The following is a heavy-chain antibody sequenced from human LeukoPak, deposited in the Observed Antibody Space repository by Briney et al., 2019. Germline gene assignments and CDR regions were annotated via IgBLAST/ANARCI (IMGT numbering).Heavy chain of an antibody. CDR2: IYYSGST. V-gene: IGHV4-31*03. CDR1: GGSISSGGYY. CDR3: ARDSTGWLQLDY. Sequence: SETLSLTCTVSGGSISSGGYYWSWIRQHPEKGLEWIGYIYYSGSTYYNPSLKSRVTISVDTSENQFSLKLSSVTAADTAVYYCARDSTGWLQLDYWGQGTLVTVSS. D-gene: IGHD5-24*01. J-gene: IGHJ4*02.